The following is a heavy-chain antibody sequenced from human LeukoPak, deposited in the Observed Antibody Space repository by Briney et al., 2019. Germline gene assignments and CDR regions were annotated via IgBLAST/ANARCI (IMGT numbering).Heavy chain of an antibody. V-gene: IGHV5-51*01. CDR3: ARQKGSYGHRTYYYYGMDV. Sequence: GASLQISGQGSGSRFTSYWIGGVRQLRRKGLEWMGIIYTGDSDTRYSPSFEGQVTISADKPISTAYLQWSSLKASDAAMYYCARQKGSYGHRTYYYYGMDVWGQGTTVTVSS. CDR2: IYTGDSDT. J-gene: IGHJ6*02. D-gene: IGHD5-18*01. CDR1: GSRFTSYW.